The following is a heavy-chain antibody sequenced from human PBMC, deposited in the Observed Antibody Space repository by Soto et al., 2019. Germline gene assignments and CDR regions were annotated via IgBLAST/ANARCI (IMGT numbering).Heavy chain of an antibody. CDR1: GFTFGTYS. D-gene: IGHD2-2*01. CDR2: ISSSSSTI. V-gene: IGHV3-48*01. CDR3: AREGGIVVYDY. Sequence: EVQLVESGGGLVQPGGSLRLSCAASGFTFGTYSMNWVRQAPGKGLEWVSYISSSSSTIYYADSVKGRFTISRDNAKDALYLQMNDLRAEETAVYYCAREGGIVVYDYWGQGTLVTVSS. J-gene: IGHJ4*02.